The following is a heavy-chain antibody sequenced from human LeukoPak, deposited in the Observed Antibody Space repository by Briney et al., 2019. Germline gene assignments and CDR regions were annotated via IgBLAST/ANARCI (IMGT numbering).Heavy chain of an antibody. D-gene: IGHD3-9*01. CDR2: IGTAGDT. J-gene: IGHJ4*02. CDR3: VQENWLLRYFDY. V-gene: IGHV3-13*01. Sequence: GGSLRLSCAASGFTFSSYDMHWVRQATGKGLEWVAAIGTAGDTYYPGSVKGRFTISRDNAKNSLYLQMNSLRAEDTAVYYCVQENWLLRYFDYWGQGTLVTVSS. CDR1: GFTFSSYD.